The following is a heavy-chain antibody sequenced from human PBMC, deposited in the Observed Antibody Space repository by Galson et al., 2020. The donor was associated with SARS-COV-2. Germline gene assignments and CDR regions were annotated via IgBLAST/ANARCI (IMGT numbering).Heavy chain of an antibody. CDR1: GGSISSSSYY. V-gene: IGHV4-39*07. CDR2: IYYSGST. J-gene: IGHJ6*02. Sequence: ASETLSLTCTVSGGSISSSSYYWGWIRQPPGKGLEWIGSIYYSGSTYYKPSLKSRVTISVVTSKNQFSLKLSSVTAADTAVYYCARDQGLYDILTGSRRYYYYGMDVWGQGTTVTVSS. CDR3: ARDQGLYDILTGSRRYYYYGMDV. D-gene: IGHD3-9*01.